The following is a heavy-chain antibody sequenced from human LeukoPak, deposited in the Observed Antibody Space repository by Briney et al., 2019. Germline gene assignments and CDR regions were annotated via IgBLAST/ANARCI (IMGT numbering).Heavy chain of an antibody. D-gene: IGHD4-17*01. CDR2: INHSGST. J-gene: IGHJ4*02. V-gene: IGHV4-34*01. CDR1: GGSFSGYY. Sequence: SETLSLTCAVYGGSFSGYYWSWIRQPPGKGLEWIGEINHSGSTNYNPSLKSRVTISVDTSKNRFSLKLSSVTAADTAVYYCAREGVTDGFDYWGQGTLVTVSS. CDR3: AREGVTDGFDY.